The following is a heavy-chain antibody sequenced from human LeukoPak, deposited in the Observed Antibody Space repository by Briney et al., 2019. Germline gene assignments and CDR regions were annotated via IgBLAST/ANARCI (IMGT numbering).Heavy chain of an antibody. CDR1: GYTFNNFW. Sequence: GESLKISCQTSGYTFNNFWVAWVRQMPGKGLEWMGIIYPGDSDTRYSPSFQGQVTISADKSISTAYLQWSSLKASDTAMYYCASLGSGYEGLSYWGQGTLVTVSS. CDR3: ASLGSGYEGLSY. J-gene: IGHJ4*02. D-gene: IGHD5-12*01. CDR2: IYPGDSDT. V-gene: IGHV5-51*01.